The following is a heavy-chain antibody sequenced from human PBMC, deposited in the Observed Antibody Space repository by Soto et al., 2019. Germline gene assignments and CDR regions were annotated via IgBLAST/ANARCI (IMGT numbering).Heavy chain of an antibody. V-gene: IGHV4-34*01. Sequence: SETLSLTCAVYGGSFSGYYWSWIRQPPGKGLEWIGEINHSGSTNYNPSLKSRVTISVDTSKNQFSLKLSSVTAADTAVYYCARSGITIFGVVIEEDAFDIWGQGTMVTVSS. J-gene: IGHJ3*02. CDR3: ARSGITIFGVVIEEDAFDI. CDR2: INHSGST. CDR1: GGSFSGYY. D-gene: IGHD3-3*01.